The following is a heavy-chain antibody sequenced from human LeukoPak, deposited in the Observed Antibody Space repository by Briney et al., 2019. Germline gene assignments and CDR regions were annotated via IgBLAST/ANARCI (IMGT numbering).Heavy chain of an antibody. D-gene: IGHD3-10*01. V-gene: IGHV4-39*07. CDR2: VDYSGNT. J-gene: IGHJ5*02. Sequence: SETLSLTCTVSGGSISNSGYYWGWIRQPPGKGLEWIGSVDYSGNTYYRPSLKSRLTISLDTSKNQFSLKLTSVTAADTAMYYCARDIHRVLEVRGPFVSWGQGTLVTVSS. CDR1: GGSISNSGYY. CDR3: ARDIHRVLEVRGPFVS.